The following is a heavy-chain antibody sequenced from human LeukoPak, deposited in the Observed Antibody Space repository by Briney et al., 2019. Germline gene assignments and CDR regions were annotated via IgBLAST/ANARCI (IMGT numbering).Heavy chain of an antibody. V-gene: IGHV4-34*01. Sequence: PSETLSLTCTVSGASFSGYFWSWIRQAPGKGLEWIGEINHGGSTNYNPSLKSRVTISVDASENQFSLRLHSATAADTAVYYCARFGPPDAFDVWGPGTVVIVAS. CDR2: INHGGST. J-gene: IGHJ3*01. CDR3: ARFGPPDAFDV. D-gene: IGHD3-16*01. CDR1: GASFSGYF.